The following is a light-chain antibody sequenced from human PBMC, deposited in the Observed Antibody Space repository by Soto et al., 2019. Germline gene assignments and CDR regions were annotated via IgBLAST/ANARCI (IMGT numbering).Light chain of an antibody. CDR2: GAS. CDR3: QHFTKWRGP. Sequence: EVVMTQSPVTLSVSPGERATLSCRASESVNSNLAWYQQKPGQAPRLLIYGASTRATGVPGRFSGSGSGTEFTLTISSLQSEDVAVYYCQHFTKWRGPFGQGTKVEIK. J-gene: IGKJ1*01. CDR1: ESVNSN. V-gene: IGKV3-15*01.